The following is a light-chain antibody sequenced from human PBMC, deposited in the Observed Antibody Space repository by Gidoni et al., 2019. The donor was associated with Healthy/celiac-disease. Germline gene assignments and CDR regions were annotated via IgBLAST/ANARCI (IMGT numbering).Light chain of an antibody. J-gene: IGKJ2*01. CDR2: GAS. CDR3: QQYNNWPPVYT. CDR1: QSVSSN. Sequence: EIVMTQSPATLSVSPGESATLSCRASQSVSSNLAWYQQKPGQAPRLLLYGASTRSTGIPASFSGSGSGTEFTLTISSLQSEDFAVYYCQQYNNWPPVYTFGQGTKLEIK. V-gene: IGKV3-15*01.